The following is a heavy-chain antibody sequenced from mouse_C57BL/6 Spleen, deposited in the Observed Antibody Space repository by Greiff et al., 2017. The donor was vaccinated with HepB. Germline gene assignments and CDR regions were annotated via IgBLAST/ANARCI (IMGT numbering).Heavy chain of an antibody. J-gene: IGHJ2*01. V-gene: IGHV1-76*01. CDR1: GYTFTDYY. Sequence: VQLQQSGAELVRPGASVKLPCKASGYTFTDYYINWVKQRPGQGLEWIARIYPGSGNTYYNEKFKGKATLTAEKSSSTTYMQLTSLTSEDSAVYFWAREGIYDYDVPFDYWGQGTTLTVSS. CDR2: IYPGSGNT. CDR3: AREGIYDYDVPFDY. D-gene: IGHD2-4*01.